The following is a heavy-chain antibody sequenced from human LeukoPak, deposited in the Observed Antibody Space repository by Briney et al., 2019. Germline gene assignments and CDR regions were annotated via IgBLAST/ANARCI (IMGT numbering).Heavy chain of an antibody. Sequence: ASVKVSCKASGYTFTDYYMHWVRQAPGQGLEWMGSINPNGSGTNYVQKFQGRVTMTSDTSISTAYMELSRLRSDDTAIYYCARYNRQRWGLTGINWFVPWGQGTLVTVSS. J-gene: IGHJ5*02. CDR1: GYTFTDYY. V-gene: IGHV1-2*02. D-gene: IGHD7-27*01. CDR3: ARYNRQRWGLTGINWFVP. CDR2: INPNGSGT.